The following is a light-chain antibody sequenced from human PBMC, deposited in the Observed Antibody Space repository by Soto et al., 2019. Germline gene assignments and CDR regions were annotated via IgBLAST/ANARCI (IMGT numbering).Light chain of an antibody. Sequence: IVLTQSPGTLSLSPGERATLSCRASETIRGLLAWYQQRPGQPPRLLIYDTSNRATGIPARFSGSGSGTDFTLTISSLQSEDFAVYYCQQYHNWPPITFGQGTRLEIK. CDR1: ETIRGL. CDR3: QQYHNWPPIT. J-gene: IGKJ5*01. V-gene: IGKV3D-15*01. CDR2: DTS.